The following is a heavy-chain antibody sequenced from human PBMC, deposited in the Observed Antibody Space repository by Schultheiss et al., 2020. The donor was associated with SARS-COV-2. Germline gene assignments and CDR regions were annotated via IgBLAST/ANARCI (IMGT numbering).Heavy chain of an antibody. CDR1: GGSFSGYY. CDR3: ARVAAYDYVWGSYQELYWYFDL. V-gene: IGHV4-34*01. D-gene: IGHD3-16*02. Sequence: SETLSLTCAVYGGSFSGYYWSWIRQPPGKGLDWIGEINDRGSTNYNPSLKSRVTISVDTSKNQFSLKLTSVTAADTAVYYCARVAAYDYVWGSYQELYWYFDLWGRGTLVTVSS. CDR2: INDRGST. J-gene: IGHJ2*01.